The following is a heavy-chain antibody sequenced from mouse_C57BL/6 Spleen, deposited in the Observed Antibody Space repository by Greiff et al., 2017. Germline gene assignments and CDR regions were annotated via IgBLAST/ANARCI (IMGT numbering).Heavy chain of an antibody. Sequence: VQLQESGAELVRPGASVTLSCKASGYTFTDYEMHWVKQTPVHGLEWIGAIDPETGGTAYNQKFTGKAILTADKSSSTAYMELRSLTSEDSAVYYCTRSGFITTVVLDYWGQGTTLTVSS. CDR2: IDPETGGT. V-gene: IGHV1-15*01. D-gene: IGHD1-1*01. J-gene: IGHJ2*01. CDR1: GYTFTDYE. CDR3: TRSGFITTVVLDY.